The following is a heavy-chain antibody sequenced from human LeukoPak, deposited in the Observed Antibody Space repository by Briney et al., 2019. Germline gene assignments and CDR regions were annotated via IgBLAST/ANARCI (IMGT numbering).Heavy chain of an antibody. CDR3: ARDGVHYGPGSYLTDYYYYGMDV. Sequence: PSETLSLTCTVSGGSISSSSYYWGWIRQPPGKGLEWIGSIYYSGSTYYNPSLKSRVTISVDTSKNQFSLKLSSVTAADTAVYYCARDGVHYGPGSYLTDYYYYGMDVWGQGTTVTVSS. V-gene: IGHV4-39*07. J-gene: IGHJ6*02. CDR1: GGSISSSSYY. CDR2: IYYSGST. D-gene: IGHD3-10*01.